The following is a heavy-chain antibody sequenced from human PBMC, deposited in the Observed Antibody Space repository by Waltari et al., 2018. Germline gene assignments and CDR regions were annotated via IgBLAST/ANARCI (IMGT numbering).Heavy chain of an antibody. J-gene: IGHJ5*02. V-gene: IGHV4-38-2*02. D-gene: IGHD7-27*01. CDR3: VRDGPGVFSPTDWFDP. CDR2: IYHSGST. CDR1: GYSISSGYY. Sequence: QVQLQESGPGLVKPSETLSLTCAVSGYSISSGYYWGWIRQPPGKGLEWIGSIYHSGSTYYNPSLKSRVTISVDTSKNQFSLKLSSVTAADTAVYYCVRDGPGVFSPTDWFDPWGQGTLVTVSS.